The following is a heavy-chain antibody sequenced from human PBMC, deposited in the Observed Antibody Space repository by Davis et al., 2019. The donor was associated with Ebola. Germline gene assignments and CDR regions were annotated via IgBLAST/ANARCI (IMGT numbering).Heavy chain of an antibody. D-gene: IGHD5-24*01. CDR2: ISSGGHDT. J-gene: IGHJ2*01. CDR1: GFTFSRHS. V-gene: IGHV3-48*02. Sequence: GSLRLSCGASGFTFSRHSMNWVRQAPGKGLEWIAFISSGGHDTYYADSVRGRFTISRDNAKNLLYLQLNSLRDEDTALYYCAKDAEDGSGNWFFDFQGRGALVTVSS. CDR3: AKDAEDGSGNWFFDF.